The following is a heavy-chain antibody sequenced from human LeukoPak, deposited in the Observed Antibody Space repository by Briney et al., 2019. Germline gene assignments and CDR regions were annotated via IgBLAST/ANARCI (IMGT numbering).Heavy chain of an antibody. CDR2: INPNSGGT. CDR3: ARDSGSSSWEFDF. V-gene: IGHV1-2*02. D-gene: IGHD6-13*01. J-gene: IGHJ4*02. Sequence: ASVKVSCKASGYTFTAYYLHWVRQAPGQGLEWMGWINPNSGGTTYAQQFQGRITMTRDTSISTAYMDLTGLTSDDTAVYYCARDSGSSSWEFDFWGQGTLVTVSS. CDR1: GYTFTAYY.